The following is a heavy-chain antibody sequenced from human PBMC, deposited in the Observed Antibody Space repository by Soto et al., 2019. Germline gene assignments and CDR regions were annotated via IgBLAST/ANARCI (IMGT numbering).Heavy chain of an antibody. D-gene: IGHD5-12*01. CDR1: GGTINSGDCF. V-gene: IGHV4-30-4*01. J-gene: IGHJ4*02. CDR3: ARVKATLYRDYYFDY. CDR2: IFYTGST. Sequence: SETLSLTCSVSGGTINSGDCFWSWIRQPPGKGLEWIGSIFYTGSTYYSPSLKSRASMSMDTSKNLFSPRLRSLTAADTAVYFCARVKATLYRDYYFDYWGQGTMVTVYS.